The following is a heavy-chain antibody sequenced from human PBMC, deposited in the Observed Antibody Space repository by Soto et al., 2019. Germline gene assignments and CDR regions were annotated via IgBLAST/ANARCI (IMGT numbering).Heavy chain of an antibody. CDR1: GFSLSTSGVG. J-gene: IGHJ4*02. D-gene: IGHD3-3*01. Sequence: QITLKESGPTLVKPTQTLTLTCTFSGFSLSTSGVGVGWIRQPPGKALEWLALIYWDDDKRYSPSLKSRLTITKDTSKNQVVLTMTNMDPVDTATYYWAHTHRTIFGVLLRYWGQGTLVTVSS. V-gene: IGHV2-5*02. CDR3: AHTHRTIFGVLLRY. CDR2: IYWDDDK.